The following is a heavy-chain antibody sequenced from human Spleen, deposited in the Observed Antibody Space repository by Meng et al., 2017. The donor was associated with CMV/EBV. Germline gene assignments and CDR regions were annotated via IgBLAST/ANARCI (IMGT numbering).Heavy chain of an antibody. V-gene: IGHV1-18*01. J-gene: IGHJ5*02. CDR3: ARGAEYCTTTNCYKTFDP. CDR1: GYTFTSYG. D-gene: IGHD2-2*02. CDR2: ISAYNGNT. Sequence: ASVKVSCKASGYTFTSYGISWVRQAPGQGLEWMGWISAYNGNTNSPQNLQGRVTMTTDTSTSTAYMELRSLRSDDTAVYYCARGAEYCTTTNCYKTFDPWGQGTLVTVSS.